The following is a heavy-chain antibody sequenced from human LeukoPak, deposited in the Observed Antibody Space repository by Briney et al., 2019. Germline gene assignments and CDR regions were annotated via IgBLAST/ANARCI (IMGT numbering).Heavy chain of an antibody. J-gene: IGHJ4*02. CDR1: GFTFSSYW. V-gene: IGHV3-7*01. CDR3: ARDSRGAFDY. CDR2: IKQDGNEK. Sequence: GGSLRLSCAASGFTFSSYWMSWVRQAPGKGLEWVANIKQDGNEKYHVDSVKGRFTISRDNAKNSLYLQMNSLRAEDMAVYYCARDSRGAFDYWGQGTLVTVSS. D-gene: IGHD3-10*01.